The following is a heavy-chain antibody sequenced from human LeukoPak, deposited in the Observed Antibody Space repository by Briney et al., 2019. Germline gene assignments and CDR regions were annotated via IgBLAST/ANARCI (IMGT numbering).Heavy chain of an antibody. CDR1: GFTFSDYY. Sequence: AGGSLRLSCAASGFTFSDYYMSWIRQAPGKGLEWVSFISSSAGYTNYADSVKGRFTISRDNAKNSLYLQMNSLRDEDTAVYYCARLEYYYVSGNYYKLFDYWGQGTLVTVCS. CDR3: ARLEYYYVSGNYYKLFDY. CDR2: ISSSAGYT. V-gene: IGHV3-11*06. J-gene: IGHJ4*02. D-gene: IGHD3-10*01.